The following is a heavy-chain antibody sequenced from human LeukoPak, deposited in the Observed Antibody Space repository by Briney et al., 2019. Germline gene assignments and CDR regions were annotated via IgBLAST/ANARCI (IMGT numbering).Heavy chain of an antibody. V-gene: IGHV3-7*01. D-gene: IGHD3-10*01. CDR1: GFTFSSYW. Sequence: GGSLRLSCAASGFTFSSYWRSWVRQAPGRGLEWVANMNQDGSQKYYVDSVKDRFTISRDNAKNSLYLQMNSLRDEDTAVYYCASGSLARGGSDYWGQGTLVTVSS. CDR2: MNQDGSQK. CDR3: ASGSLARGGSDY. J-gene: IGHJ4*02.